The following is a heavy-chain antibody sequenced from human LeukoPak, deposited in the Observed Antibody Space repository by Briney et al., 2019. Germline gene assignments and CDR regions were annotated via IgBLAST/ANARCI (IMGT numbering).Heavy chain of an antibody. CDR3: ARDRGEYDYVWGSYRNFDY. CDR1: GGTFSSYA. D-gene: IGHD3-16*02. J-gene: IGHJ4*02. V-gene: IGHV1-69*13. CDR2: IIPIFGTA. Sequence: SVKVSCKASGGTFSSYAISWVRQAPGQGLEWMGGIIPIFGTANYAQKFQGRVTITADESTSTAYMELSSLKSEDTAVYYCARDRGEYDYVWGSYRNFDYWGQRTLVTVSS.